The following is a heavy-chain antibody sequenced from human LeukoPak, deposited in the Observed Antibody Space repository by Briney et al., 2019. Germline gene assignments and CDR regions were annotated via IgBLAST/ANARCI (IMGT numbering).Heavy chain of an antibody. CDR2: IIGSGGIT. D-gene: IGHD1-14*01. Sequence: GGTLRLSCAASGFTFSSYGMSWVRQAPGKGLEWVSAIIGSGGITYYADSVKGRFTISRDNSKNTLYLQTNSLRAEDTAVYYCAKDLDNADYWGQGTLVTVSS. CDR1: GFTFSSYG. CDR3: AKDLDNADY. V-gene: IGHV3-23*01. J-gene: IGHJ4*02.